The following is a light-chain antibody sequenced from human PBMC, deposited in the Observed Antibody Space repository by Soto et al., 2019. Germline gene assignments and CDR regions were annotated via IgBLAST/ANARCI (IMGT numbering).Light chain of an antibody. Sequence: EIVLTQSPATLSLYPGERATLSSMASQRVSSYLAWFQHKPGQAPRLLIYDASNRATGIPARFSGSGSGTDFTLTITSLEPEDFAVYYCQQRANSITFGQGTRLEIK. V-gene: IGKV3-11*01. CDR1: QRVSSY. CDR3: QQRANSIT. CDR2: DAS. J-gene: IGKJ5*01.